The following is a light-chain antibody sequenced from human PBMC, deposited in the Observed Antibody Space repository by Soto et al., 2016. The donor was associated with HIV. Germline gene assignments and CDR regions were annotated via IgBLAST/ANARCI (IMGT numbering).Light chain of an antibody. J-gene: IGLJ1*01. CDR2: GKN. CDR3: NSRDNSGNHYV. Sequence: SSELTQDPAVSVALGQTVRITCQGDSLRRYYASWYQQKPGQAPVLVIYGKNNRPSGIPDRFSGSSSGNTASLTITGAQAEDEADYYCNSRDNSGNHYVFGTGTNGHRP. CDR1: SLRRYY. V-gene: IGLV3-19*01.